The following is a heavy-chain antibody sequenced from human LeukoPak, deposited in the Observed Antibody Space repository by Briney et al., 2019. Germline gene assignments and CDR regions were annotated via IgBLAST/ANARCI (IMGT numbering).Heavy chain of an antibody. Sequence: GASVKVSCKASGYTFTSYGISWVRQAPGQGLEWMGWISAYNGNTNYEQKPQGRVTMTTDTSTSTAYMELRSLRSDDTAVYYCARAIVFSGSPTGIDYWGQGTLVTVSS. V-gene: IGHV1-18*01. J-gene: IGHJ4*02. D-gene: IGHD1-26*01. CDR1: GYTFTSYG. CDR3: ARAIVFSGSPTGIDY. CDR2: ISAYNGNT.